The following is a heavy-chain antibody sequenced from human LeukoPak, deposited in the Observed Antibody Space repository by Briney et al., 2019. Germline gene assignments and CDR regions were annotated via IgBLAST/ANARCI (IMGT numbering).Heavy chain of an antibody. V-gene: IGHV3-30*03. CDR3: ATAPYHAAGY. D-gene: IGHD2-2*01. Sequence: TGGSLRLSCAASGFTFSSYGMHWVRQAPGKGLEWVAVISYDGSNKYYADSVKGRFTISRDNSKNTLYLQMNSLRAEDTAVYYCATAPYHAAGYWGQGTLVTVSS. CDR2: ISYDGSNK. CDR1: GFTFSSYG. J-gene: IGHJ4*02.